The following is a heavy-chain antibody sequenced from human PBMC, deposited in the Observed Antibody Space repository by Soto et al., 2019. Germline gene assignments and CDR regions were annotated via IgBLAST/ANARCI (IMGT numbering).Heavy chain of an antibody. CDR3: VKDRSSNSCYAFDY. CDR1: GFTFSDYS. V-gene: IGHV3-48*01. CDR2: ISSSSDTI. Sequence: GGSLRLSCAASGFTFSDYSMNWVRQAPGKGLEWVSYISSSSDTIYYADSVKGRFTISRDNSKNTLYLQMNSLTAEDTAVYYCVKDRSSNSCYAFDYRGRGSLVTVSS. D-gene: IGHD2-2*01. J-gene: IGHJ4*02.